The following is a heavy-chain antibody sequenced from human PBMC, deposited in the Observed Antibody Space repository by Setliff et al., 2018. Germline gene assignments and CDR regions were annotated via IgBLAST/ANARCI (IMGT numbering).Heavy chain of an antibody. J-gene: IGHJ4*02. CDR2: MDPNSGYT. V-gene: IGHV1-8*02. CDR3: ARELPRTIFGVVIDY. Sequence: ASVKVSCKASGYTFTNYDINWARQAPGQGLEWMGWMDPNSGYTGYAQKFHGRVTMTRDTSISTAYMELSRLRSEDTAVYYCARELPRTIFGVVIDYWGQGTLVTVSS. D-gene: IGHD3-3*01. CDR1: GYTFTNYD.